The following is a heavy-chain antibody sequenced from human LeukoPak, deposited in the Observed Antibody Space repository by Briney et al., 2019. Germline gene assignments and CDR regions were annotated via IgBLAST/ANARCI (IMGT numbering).Heavy chain of an antibody. V-gene: IGHV4-38-2*02. CDR2: INHSGST. CDR3: AGEDYFDSSGYDSWRFDI. J-gene: IGHJ3*02. Sequence: SETLSLTCTVSGYSISSCYYWGWIRQPPGKGLEWIGSINHSGSTYYNPSLKSRVTISVDTSKNQFSLKLTSVTTADTAVYYCAGEDYFDSSGYDSWRFDIWGQGTLVTVSS. D-gene: IGHD3-22*01. CDR1: GYSISSCYY.